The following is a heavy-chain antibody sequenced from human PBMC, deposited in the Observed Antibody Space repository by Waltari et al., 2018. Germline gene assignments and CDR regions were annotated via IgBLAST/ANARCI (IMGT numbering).Heavy chain of an antibody. CDR1: GGTFSSYA. CDR2: IIPIFGTA. Sequence: QVQLVQSGAEVKKPGSSVKVSCKASGGTFSSYAISWVRQAPGQGLEWMGRIIPIFGTANYAQKFQGRGTITADKATSTAYRELSSLRSEDTAVYYCARDAEYQLRYGMDVWGQGTTVTVSS. D-gene: IGHD2-2*01. V-gene: IGHV1-69*08. J-gene: IGHJ6*02. CDR3: ARDAEYQLRYGMDV.